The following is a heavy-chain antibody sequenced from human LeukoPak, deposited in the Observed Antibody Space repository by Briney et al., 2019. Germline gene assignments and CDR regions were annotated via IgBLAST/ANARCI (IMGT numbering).Heavy chain of an antibody. V-gene: IGHV4-61*01. CDR1: GGSVSSGSYY. CDR2: IYYSGST. Sequence: SETLSLTCTVSGGSVSSGSYYWSWIRQPPGKGLEWIGYIYYSGSTNYNPSLKSRVTISVDTSKNQFSLKLSSVTAADTAVYYCARGPPYIVVVTAIGFFDYWGQGTLVTASS. J-gene: IGHJ4*02. CDR3: ARGPPYIVVVTAIGFFDY. D-gene: IGHD2-21*02.